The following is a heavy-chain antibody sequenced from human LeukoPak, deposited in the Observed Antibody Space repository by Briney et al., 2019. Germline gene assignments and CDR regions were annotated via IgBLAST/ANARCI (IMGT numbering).Heavy chain of an antibody. Sequence: ASETLSLTCAVYGGSFSGYYWSWIRQPPGKGLEWIGEINHSGSNNYNPSLKSRVTISVDTSKNQFSLKLSSVTAADTAVYYCARKPLGYSGYGYWGQGTLVTVSS. CDR1: GGSFSGYY. CDR2: INHSGSN. V-gene: IGHV4-34*01. D-gene: IGHD5-12*01. CDR3: ARKPLGYSGYGY. J-gene: IGHJ4*02.